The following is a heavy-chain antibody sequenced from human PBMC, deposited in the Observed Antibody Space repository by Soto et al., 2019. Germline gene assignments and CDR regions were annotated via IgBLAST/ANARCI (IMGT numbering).Heavy chain of an antibody. CDR3: AKVGLFDGNKPITFEF. Sequence: DVQLVESGGGLVQPGGSLRLSCAASGFSFSSYWMSWARQAPGRGLEWVANINQDATRQSYVDSVEGRFSISRDNAKNSLYLQLNSLRVEDTAVYYCAKVGLFDGNKPITFEFWGQGTLVIVSP. J-gene: IGHJ4*02. V-gene: IGHV3-7*03. CDR2: INQDATRQ. CDR1: GFSFSSYW. D-gene: IGHD3-10*01.